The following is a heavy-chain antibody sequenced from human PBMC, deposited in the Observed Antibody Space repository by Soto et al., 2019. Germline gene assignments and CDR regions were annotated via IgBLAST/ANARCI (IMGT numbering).Heavy chain of an antibody. J-gene: IGHJ6*02. CDR3: ARVVDYCDPYYYYGRDV. Sequence: EVQLVESGGGLVKPGGSLRLSCAASGFTFSSYSMNWVRQAPGKGLECVSSISCSTSYIYYADSVKGRFTISRDNAKNSLYLQMNSLRAEDTAVYYCARVVDYCDPYYYYGRDVWVQGTTVTVSS. CDR1: GFTFSSYS. V-gene: IGHV3-21*01. D-gene: IGHD3-22*01. CDR2: ISCSTSYI.